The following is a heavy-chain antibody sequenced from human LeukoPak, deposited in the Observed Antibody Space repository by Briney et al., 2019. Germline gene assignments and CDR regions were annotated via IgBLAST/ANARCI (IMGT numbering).Heavy chain of an antibody. Sequence: PGGSLRLSCAASGFTFSSYAMSWVRQAPGKGLEWVSAISGSGGSTYYADSVKGRFTISRDNSKNTLYLQMNSLRAEDTAVYYCTTDFYGDPNFDYWGQGTLVTVSS. D-gene: IGHD4-17*01. J-gene: IGHJ4*02. CDR3: TTDFYGDPNFDY. CDR2: ISGSGGST. V-gene: IGHV3-23*01. CDR1: GFTFSSYA.